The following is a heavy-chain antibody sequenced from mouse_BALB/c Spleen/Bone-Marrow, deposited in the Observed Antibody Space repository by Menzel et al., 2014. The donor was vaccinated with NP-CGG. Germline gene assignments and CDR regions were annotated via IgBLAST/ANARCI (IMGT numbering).Heavy chain of an antibody. V-gene: IGHV5-17*02. J-gene: IGHJ4*01. Sequence: EVQLVESGGGLVQPGGSRKLSCAASGFTFSSFGMHWVRQAPEKGLEWVAYISSGSSTIYYADTVKGRFTISRDNPKNTLFLQMTSLMSEDTAMYYCARGRPIYYGNLYAMDYWGQGTSVTVSS. CDR2: ISSGSSTI. D-gene: IGHD2-1*01. CDR3: ARGRPIYYGNLYAMDY. CDR1: GFTFSSFG.